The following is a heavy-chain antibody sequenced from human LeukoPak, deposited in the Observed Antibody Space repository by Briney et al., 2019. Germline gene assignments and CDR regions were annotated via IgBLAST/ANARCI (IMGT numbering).Heavy chain of an antibody. D-gene: IGHD4/OR15-4a*01. CDR2: INHSRST. V-gene: IGHV4-34*01. J-gene: IGHJ2*01. Sequence: SETLSLTCAAYGGSFSGFYWTRIRQPPGKGLEWIGQINHSRSTHYNPSLKSRVTISVDTSKNQFSLKLSSVTAADTAVYYCARVPKYFDLWGRGTLVTVSS. CDR1: GGSFSGFY. CDR3: ARVPKYFDL.